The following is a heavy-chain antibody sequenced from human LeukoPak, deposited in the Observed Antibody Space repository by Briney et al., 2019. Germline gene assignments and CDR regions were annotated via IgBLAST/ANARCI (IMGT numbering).Heavy chain of an antibody. CDR1: GGSISSGGYS. D-gene: IGHD1-14*01. J-gene: IGHJ5*02. V-gene: IGHV4-30-2*01. CDR2: IYHSGST. Sequence: NPSQTLSLTCAVFGGSISSGGYSWSWLRQPPGQGLEWIGYIYHSGSTYYNPSLKSRVTISVDRSKNQFSLKLSSVTAADTAVYYCARVRNSGDWFDPWGQGTLVTVSS. CDR3: ARVRNSGDWFDP.